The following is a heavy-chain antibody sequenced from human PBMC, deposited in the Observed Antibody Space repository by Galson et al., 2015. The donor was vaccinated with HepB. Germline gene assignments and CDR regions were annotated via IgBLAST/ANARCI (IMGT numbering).Heavy chain of an antibody. D-gene: IGHD5-24*01. V-gene: IGHV4-59*01. J-gene: IGHJ4*02. CDR3: ARGSRRLQLSYFDY. CDR1: GGSISSYY. Sequence: ETLSLTCTVSGGSISSYYWSWIRQPPGKGLEWIGYIYYSGSTNYNPSLKSRVTISVDTSKNQFSLKLSSVTAADTAVYYCARGSRRLQLSYFDYWGQGTLVTVSS. CDR2: IYYSGST.